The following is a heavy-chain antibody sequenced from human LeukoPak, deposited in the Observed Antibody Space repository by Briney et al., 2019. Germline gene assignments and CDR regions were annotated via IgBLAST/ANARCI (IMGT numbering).Heavy chain of an antibody. D-gene: IGHD3-16*02. CDR1: GYTFASYY. CDR3: ARIGLRGVIISRPLDY. J-gene: IGHJ4*02. CDR2: INPSGGST. V-gene: IGHV1-46*01. Sequence: ASVKVSCKASGYTFASYYMHWVRRAPGQGLEWMGIINPSGGSTSYAQKFQGRVTMTRNTSISTAYMELSSLRSEDTAVYYCARIGLRGVIISRPLDYWGQGTLVTVSS.